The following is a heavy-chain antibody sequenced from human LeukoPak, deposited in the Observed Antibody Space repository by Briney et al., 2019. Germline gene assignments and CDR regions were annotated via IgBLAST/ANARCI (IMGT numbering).Heavy chain of an antibody. CDR3: AGSSKRDAFDI. CDR1: GFKFDDYG. D-gene: IGHD6-6*01. V-gene: IGHV3-21*01. J-gene: IGHJ3*02. Sequence: PGGSLRLSCAASGFKFDDYGMSWVRQAPGKGLEWVSSISSSSSYIYYADSLKGRFTISRDNAKNSLYLQMNSLRAEDTAVYYCAGSSKRDAFDIWGQGTMVTVSS. CDR2: ISSSSSYI.